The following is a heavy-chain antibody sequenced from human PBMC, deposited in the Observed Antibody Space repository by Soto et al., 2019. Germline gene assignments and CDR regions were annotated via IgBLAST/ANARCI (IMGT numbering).Heavy chain of an antibody. J-gene: IGHJ4*02. CDR3: ARERMLHYDFWSGSTYYFDY. D-gene: IGHD3-3*01. V-gene: IGHV1-69*13. CDR2: IIHIFGTA. CDR1: GGTFSSYA. Sequence: ASVKVSCKASGGTFSSYAISWVRQAPGQGLEWMGGIIHIFGTANYAQKFQGRVTITADESTSTAYMELSSLRSEDTAVYYCARERMLHYDFWSGSTYYFDYWGQGTLVTVSS.